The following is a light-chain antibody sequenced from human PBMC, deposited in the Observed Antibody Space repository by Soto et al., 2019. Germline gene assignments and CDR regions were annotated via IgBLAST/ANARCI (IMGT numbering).Light chain of an antibody. CDR1: SSNIGDNH. J-gene: IGLJ2*01. CDR2: DTN. Sequence: QSVLTQPPSVSAAPGQRVSISCSGSSSNIGDNHVAWYQHLPGRAPKLLIYDTNKRPSGIPDRFSGSKSGTSATLGITGLQTGDEADYYCGAWDSSLSAVIFGGGTKLTVL. V-gene: IGLV1-51*01. CDR3: GAWDSSLSAVI.